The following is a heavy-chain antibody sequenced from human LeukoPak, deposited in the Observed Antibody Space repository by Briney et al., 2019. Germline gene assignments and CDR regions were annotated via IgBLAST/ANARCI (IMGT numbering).Heavy chain of an antibody. Sequence: PGGSLRLSCAASGFTFSSYAMSWVRQAPGKGLEWVSAISGSGGSTYYADSVKGQFTISRDNSKNTLYLQMNSLRAEDTAVYYCAKDLVFFGVVIIPVTGFDPWGQGTLVTVSS. CDR2: ISGSGGST. CDR3: AKDLVFFGVVIIPVTGFDP. D-gene: IGHD3-3*01. CDR1: GFTFSSYA. V-gene: IGHV3-23*01. J-gene: IGHJ5*02.